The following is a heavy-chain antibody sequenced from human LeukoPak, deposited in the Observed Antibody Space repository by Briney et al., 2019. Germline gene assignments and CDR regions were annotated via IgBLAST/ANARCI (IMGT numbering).Heavy chain of an antibody. J-gene: IGHJ6*03. D-gene: IGHD3-10*01. V-gene: IGHV1-18*01. CDR3: ARALNYYGSGSAPGYYYYYMDV. Sequence: ASVKVSCKASGYTFTSYGISWVRQAPGQGLEWMGWISAYNGNTNYAQKLQGRVTMTTDTSTSTAYMELRSLRSDDTAVYYCARALNYYGSGSAPGYYYYYMDVWGKGTTVTISS. CDR2: ISAYNGNT. CDR1: GYTFTSYG.